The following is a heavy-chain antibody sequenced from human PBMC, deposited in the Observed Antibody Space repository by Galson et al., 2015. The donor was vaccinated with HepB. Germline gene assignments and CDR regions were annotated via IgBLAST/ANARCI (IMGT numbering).Heavy chain of an antibody. CDR1: GYTFTSYG. J-gene: IGHJ3*02. D-gene: IGHD5-24*01. V-gene: IGHV1-18*04. CDR2: ISAYNGNT. CDR3: ARAGDGYNFIDAFDI. Sequence: SVKVSCKASGYTFTSYGISWVRQAPGQGLEWMGWISAYNGNTNYAQKLQGRVTMTTDTSTSTAYMELRSLRSVDTAVYYCARAGDGYNFIDAFDIWGQGTMVTVSS.